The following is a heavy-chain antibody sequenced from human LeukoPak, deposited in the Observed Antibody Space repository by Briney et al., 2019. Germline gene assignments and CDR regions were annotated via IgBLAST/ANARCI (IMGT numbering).Heavy chain of an antibody. CDR3: ARDWVYSPGSGGLDY. CDR1: GFTFSSYA. D-gene: IGHD3-10*01. J-gene: IGHJ4*02. Sequence: GGSLRLSCAASGFTFSSYAMHWVRQAPGKGLEWVAVISYDGSNKYYADSVKGRFTISRDNSKNTLYLQMNSLRAEDTAVYYCARDWVYSPGSGGLDYWGQGTLVTVSS. CDR2: ISYDGSNK. V-gene: IGHV3-30-3*01.